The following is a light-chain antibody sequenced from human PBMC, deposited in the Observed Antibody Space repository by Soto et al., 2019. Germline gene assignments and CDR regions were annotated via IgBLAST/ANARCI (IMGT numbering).Light chain of an antibody. Sequence: QSALTQPASVSGSPGQSITISCTGTSSDLGGYNYVSWYQQHPGKAPKLMIYDVSYRPSGVSNRFSGSKSGNTASLTISGLQAEDEADYYCTSYTSSSTLEVFGGGTKLTVL. V-gene: IGLV2-14*01. CDR2: DVS. CDR1: SSDLGGYNY. J-gene: IGLJ2*01. CDR3: TSYTSSSTLEV.